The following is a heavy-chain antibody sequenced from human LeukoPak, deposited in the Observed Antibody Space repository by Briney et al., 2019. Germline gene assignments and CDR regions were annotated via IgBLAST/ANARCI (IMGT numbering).Heavy chain of an antibody. CDR1: GYTFTSYG. V-gene: IGHV1-18*01. D-gene: IGHD3-16*02. J-gene: IGHJ5*02. CDR3: ARVSLSDYVWGSYRP. CDR2: IGAYNGNT. Sequence: ASVKVSCKASGYTFTSYGISWVRQAPGQGLEWMGWIGAYNGNTNYAQKLQGRVTMTTDTSTSTAYMELRSLRSDDTAVYYCARVSLSDYVWGSYRPWGQGTLVTVSS.